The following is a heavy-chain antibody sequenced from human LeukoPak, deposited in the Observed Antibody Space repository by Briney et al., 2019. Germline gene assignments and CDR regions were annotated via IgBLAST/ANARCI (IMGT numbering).Heavy chain of an antibody. V-gene: IGHV3-33*06. J-gene: IGHJ4*02. CDR1: GFTFSGYG. CDR2: IRYDGNNK. CDR3: AKDWGYTTMVSYYFDY. D-gene: IGHD5-18*01. Sequence: PGRSLRLSCAASGFTFSGYGMHWVRQAPDKGLEWVAVIRYDGNNKYYGDSVKGRFTISRDNSKNTLYLQMNSLRAEDTAVYYCAKDWGYTTMVSYYFDYWGQGALVTVSS.